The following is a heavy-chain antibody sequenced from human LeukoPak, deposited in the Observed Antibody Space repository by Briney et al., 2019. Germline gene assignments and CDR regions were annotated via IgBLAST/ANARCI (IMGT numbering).Heavy chain of an antibody. CDR2: INHSGST. Sequence: SETLSLTCAVYGGSFSGYYWSWIRQPPGKGLEWIGEINHSGSTNYNPSLKSRVTISVDTSKNQFSLKLSSVTAADTAVYYCASRQVVPAATLSYYYGMDVWGQGTTVTVSS. D-gene: IGHD2-2*01. CDR1: GGSFSGYY. CDR3: ASRQVVPAATLSYYYGMDV. V-gene: IGHV4-34*01. J-gene: IGHJ6*02.